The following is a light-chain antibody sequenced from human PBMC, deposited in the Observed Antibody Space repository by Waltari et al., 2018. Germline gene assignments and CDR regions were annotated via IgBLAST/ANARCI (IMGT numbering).Light chain of an antibody. Sequence: DIVMTQSPDSLAVSLGERATINCKSSQSVLYSSNNKNYLVWYQQKPGQPPKVVVYSASTGVSGVPERFSGSGSGTDFTLTISSLQAEDVAVYYCQQYYVTPLTFGGGTKVEIK. CDR1: QSVLYSSNNKNY. CDR3: QQYYVTPLT. J-gene: IGKJ4*01. CDR2: SAS. V-gene: IGKV4-1*01.